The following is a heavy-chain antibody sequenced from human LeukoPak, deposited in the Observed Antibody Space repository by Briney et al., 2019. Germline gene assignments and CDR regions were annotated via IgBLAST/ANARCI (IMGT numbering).Heavy chain of an antibody. J-gene: IGHJ4*02. CDR3: ARHLAPDFWSYDY. Sequence: SETLSLTCTVSGGSISSSNYCWGWIRQPPGKGLEWIGTFCYSGSTYYNPSLKSRVTISVDTSKNQFSLKLSSVTAADTAVYYCARHLAPDFWSYDYWGQGTLVTVSS. D-gene: IGHD3-3*01. V-gene: IGHV4-39*01. CDR2: FCYSGST. CDR1: GGSISSSNYC.